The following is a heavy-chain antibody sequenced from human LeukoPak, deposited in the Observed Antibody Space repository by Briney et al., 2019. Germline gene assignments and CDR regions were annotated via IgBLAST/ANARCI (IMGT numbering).Heavy chain of an antibody. CDR3: AREGLNMVRGVIPKEAWGWFDP. CDR2: ISSSGST. CDR1: GDSISSGDYY. D-gene: IGHD3-10*01. V-gene: IGHV4-61*02. Sequence: SETLSLTCTVSGDSISSGDYYWSWIRQPAGKGLEWIGRISSSGSTNYNPSLKSRITISVDTSKNQFSLKPTSVTAADTAVYYCAREGLNMVRGVIPKEAWGWFDPWGQGTLVTVSS. J-gene: IGHJ5*02.